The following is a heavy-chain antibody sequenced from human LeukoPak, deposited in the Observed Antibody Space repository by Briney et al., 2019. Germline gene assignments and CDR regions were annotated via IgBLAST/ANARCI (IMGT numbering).Heavy chain of an antibody. Sequence: GRSLRLSCAASQFIFNNYALSWVRQAPGKGLEWVASISYDGVDKYYADSLKGRFTMSRDNSKNSVYLQMDSLRVEDTAMYYCAKDVDTVMDWANDAFDVWGQGTMVIVSS. J-gene: IGHJ3*01. CDR3: AKDVDTVMDWANDAFDV. CDR2: ISYDGVDK. V-gene: IGHV3-30-3*01. D-gene: IGHD5-18*01. CDR1: QFIFNNYA.